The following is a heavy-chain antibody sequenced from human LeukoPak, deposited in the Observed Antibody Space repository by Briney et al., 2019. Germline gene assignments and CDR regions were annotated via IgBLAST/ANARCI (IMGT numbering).Heavy chain of an antibody. CDR1: GGSISSNSYY. J-gene: IGHJ5*02. V-gene: IGHV4-39*07. D-gene: IGHD6-6*01. Sequence: SSETLSLTCTVSGGSISSNSYYWGWIRQPPGKGLKWIGSIYYSGSTNYNPSLKSRVIISVDTSKNQFSLKLSSVTAADTAVYYCARGGLSSSWGYNWFDPWGQGTLVTVSS. CDR2: IYYSGST. CDR3: ARGGLSSSWGYNWFDP.